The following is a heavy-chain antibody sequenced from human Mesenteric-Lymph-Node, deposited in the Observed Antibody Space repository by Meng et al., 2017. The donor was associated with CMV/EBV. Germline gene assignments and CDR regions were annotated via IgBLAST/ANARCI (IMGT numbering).Heavy chain of an antibody. CDR2: ISHDTNSQ. CDR1: GFMFSSYA. Sequence: GESLKISCVASGFMFSSYAMHWVRQAPGKRLEWVAVISHDTNSQYYVDSLKGRVTISRDNSKNTLYLQMNSLRPEDTALYYCAKDMEAGATCFDYWGQGTLVTVSS. D-gene: IGHD1-26*01. V-gene: IGHV3-30*18. J-gene: IGHJ4*02. CDR3: AKDMEAGATCFDY.